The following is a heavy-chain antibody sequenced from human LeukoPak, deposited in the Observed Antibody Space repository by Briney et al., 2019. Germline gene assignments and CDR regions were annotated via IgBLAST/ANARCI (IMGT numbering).Heavy chain of an antibody. Sequence: GGSLRLSCAASGFTFSSYNMNWVRQAPGKGLECVSTISSSSSYIYYADTVKGRFNISRDNAKNSLYLQMNSLRAEDTAVYYCAKLIAQYYFGHWGQGTLVTVSS. J-gene: IGHJ4*02. V-gene: IGHV3-21*01. D-gene: IGHD3-22*01. CDR2: ISSSSSYI. CDR3: AKLIAQYYFGH. CDR1: GFTFSSYN.